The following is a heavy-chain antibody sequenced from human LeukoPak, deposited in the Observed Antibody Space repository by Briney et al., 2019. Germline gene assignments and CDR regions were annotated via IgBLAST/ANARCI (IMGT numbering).Heavy chain of an antibody. D-gene: IGHD2-2*01. V-gene: IGHV1-46*01. J-gene: IGHJ3*02. CDR1: GYTFTGYY. Sequence: ASVKVSCKASGYTFTGYYTHWVRQAPGQGLEWMGIINPSGGSTSYAQKFQGRVTMTRDTSTSTVYMELSSLRSEDTAVYYCARAGKNQQSAFDIWGQGTMVTVSS. CDR3: ARAGKNQQSAFDI. CDR2: INPSGGST.